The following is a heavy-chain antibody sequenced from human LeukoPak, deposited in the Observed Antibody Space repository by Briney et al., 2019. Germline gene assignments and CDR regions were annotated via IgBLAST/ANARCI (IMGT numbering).Heavy chain of an antibody. Sequence: GESLKISCKGSGYSFTSYWIGWVRQMPGKGLEWMGIIYPGDSDTRYSPSFQGQVTISADKSISTAYLQWSSLKASDTAMYYCARDGGYSGYDLGVPDYWGQGTLVTVSS. V-gene: IGHV5-51*01. D-gene: IGHD5-12*01. CDR2: IYPGDSDT. CDR3: ARDGGYSGYDLGVPDY. J-gene: IGHJ4*02. CDR1: GYSFTSYW.